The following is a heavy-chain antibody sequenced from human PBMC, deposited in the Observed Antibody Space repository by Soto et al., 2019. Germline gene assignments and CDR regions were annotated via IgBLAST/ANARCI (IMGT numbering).Heavy chain of an antibody. Sequence: GASVKVSCKASGFTFTSSAVQWVRQARGQRLEWIGWIVVGSGNTNYAQKFQERVTITRDMSTSTAYMELSSLRSEDTAVYYCAADTSFLDYYDSGGVWGQGTTVTVSS. CDR1: GFTFTSSA. D-gene: IGHD3-22*01. CDR2: IVVGSGNT. J-gene: IGHJ6*02. CDR3: AADTSFLDYYDSGGV. V-gene: IGHV1-58*01.